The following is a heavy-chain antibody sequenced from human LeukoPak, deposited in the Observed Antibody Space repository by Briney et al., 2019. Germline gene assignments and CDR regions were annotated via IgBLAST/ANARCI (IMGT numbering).Heavy chain of an antibody. CDR3: ARSASSSSRSAFDI. V-gene: IGHV4-34*01. D-gene: IGHD6-6*01. Sequence: SEALSLTCAVYGGSFSGYYWSWIRQPPGKGLEWIGEINHSGSTNYNPSLKSRVTISVDTSKNQFSLKLSSVTAADTAFYYCARSASSSSRSAFDIWGQGTMVTVSS. J-gene: IGHJ3*02. CDR1: GGSFSGYY. CDR2: INHSGST.